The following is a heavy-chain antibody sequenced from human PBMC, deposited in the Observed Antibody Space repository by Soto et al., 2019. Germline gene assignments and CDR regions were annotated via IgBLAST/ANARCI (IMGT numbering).Heavy chain of an antibody. CDR3: AGGITVAGPSRDGFDI. Sequence: QVQLQESGPGLVKPSGTLSLTCAVSSGSISSNNWWSWVRQPPGKGLEWIGEIYHSGSTSYNPSLKSRVTISIDKSTNQFSLRLTSVTAVDTAVYYCAGGITVAGPSRDGFDIWGQGTMVTVSS. J-gene: IGHJ3*02. D-gene: IGHD6-19*01. CDR1: SGSISSNNW. CDR2: IYHSGST. V-gene: IGHV4-4*02.